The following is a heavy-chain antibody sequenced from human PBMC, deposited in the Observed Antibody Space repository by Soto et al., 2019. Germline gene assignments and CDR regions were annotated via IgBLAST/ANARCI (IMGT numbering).Heavy chain of an antibody. CDR3: GRELHGYGGFDY. J-gene: IGHJ4*02. Sequence: GGSLRLSCSASGFIFRRYWMAWVRQAPGKGLEWVVTRKLDGRERNYLDSVAGRFSISRDDVDNSMSLQMSRLRGEDTAVFFCGRELHGYGGFDYWGLGTRVTIP. CDR2: RKLDGRER. CDR1: GFIFRRYW. D-gene: IGHD1-1*01. V-gene: IGHV3-7*01.